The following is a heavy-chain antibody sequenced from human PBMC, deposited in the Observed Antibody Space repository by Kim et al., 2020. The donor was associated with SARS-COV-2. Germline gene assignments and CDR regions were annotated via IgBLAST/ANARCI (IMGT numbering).Heavy chain of an antibody. CDR2: IIPIFGTA. Sequence: SVKVSCKASGGTFSSYAISWVRQAPGQGLEWMGGIIPIFGTANYAQKFQGRVTITADESTSTAYMELSSLRSEDTAVYYCATPAVGGYCTNGVCYPFDYWGQGTLVTVSS. D-gene: IGHD2-8*01. CDR3: ATPAVGGYCTNGVCYPFDY. J-gene: IGHJ4*02. CDR1: GGTFSSYA. V-gene: IGHV1-69*13.